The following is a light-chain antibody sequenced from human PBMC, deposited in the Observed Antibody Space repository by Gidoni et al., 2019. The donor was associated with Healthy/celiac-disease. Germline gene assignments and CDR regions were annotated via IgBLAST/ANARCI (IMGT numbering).Light chain of an antibody. CDR3: QQYGSSLMYT. CDR1: QSVSSSY. CDR2: GAS. J-gene: IGKJ2*01. V-gene: IGKV3-20*01. Sequence: EIVFTQSSGTLSLSPGERATLSCRARQSVSSSYLAWYQQKPGQAPRLLIYGASSRATGIPDRFSGSWSGTDFTLTISRLEPEDFSVYYCQQYGSSLMYTFGQGTKLEIK.